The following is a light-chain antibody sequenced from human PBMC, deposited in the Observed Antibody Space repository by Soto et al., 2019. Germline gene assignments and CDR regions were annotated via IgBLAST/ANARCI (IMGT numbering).Light chain of an antibody. CDR3: QQLNSYPLA. V-gene: IGKV1-9*01. CDR1: QAIGRY. J-gene: IGKJ4*01. Sequence: DIQLTQSPSFLSASIGDRVTITCRASQAIGRYLSWYQQKAGKATKLLIYSTSTLKSGVPSRFSGSGSRTDFTLTKRSLQPEDFRNNYCQQLNSYPLAFCGGKNVEIK. CDR2: STS.